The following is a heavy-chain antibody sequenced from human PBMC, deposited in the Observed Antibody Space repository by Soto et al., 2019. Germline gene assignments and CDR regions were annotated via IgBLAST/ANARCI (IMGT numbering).Heavy chain of an antibody. J-gene: IGHJ6*02. D-gene: IGHD2-2*01. CDR3: TPGGTYDYYYGMDV. Sequence: GGSLRLSCTASGFTFGDYAMSWFRQAPGKGLEWVGFIRSKAYGGTTEYAASVKGRFTISRDDSKSIAYLQMNSLKTEDTAVYYCTPGGTYDYYYGMDVWGQGTTVTVSS. CDR2: IRSKAYGGTT. V-gene: IGHV3-49*03. CDR1: GFTFGDYA.